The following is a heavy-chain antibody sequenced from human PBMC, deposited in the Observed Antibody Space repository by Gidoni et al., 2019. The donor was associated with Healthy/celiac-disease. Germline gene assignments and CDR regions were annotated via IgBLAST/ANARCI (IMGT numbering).Heavy chain of an antibody. D-gene: IGHD5-18*01. Sequence: EVQLVESGGGLVKPGGSLRLSCAASGLTFSSYSMNWVSSISGSSSYIYYADSVKGRFTNSRDNAKNSLYLQMNSLRAEDTAVYYCARVRQLWAGVVDYWGQGTLVTVSS. CDR1: GLTFSSYS. CDR3: ARVRQLWAGVVDY. V-gene: IGHV3-21*01. J-gene: IGHJ4*02. CDR2: ISGSSSYI.